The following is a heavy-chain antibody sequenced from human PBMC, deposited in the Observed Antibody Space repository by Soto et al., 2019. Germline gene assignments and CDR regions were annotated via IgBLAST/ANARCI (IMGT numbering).Heavy chain of an antibody. Sequence: GSLRLSCAASGFTFSSYAMIWVRQSPWKWLEWVSAISGSGGSTYYADSVKGRFTISRDNSKNTLYLQMNSLRAEDTAVYYCAKAQTFGVVNGDFDYWGQGTLVTVSS. CDR3: AKAQTFGVVNGDFDY. J-gene: IGHJ4*02. V-gene: IGHV3-23*01. D-gene: IGHD3-3*01. CDR2: ISGSGGST. CDR1: GFTFSSYA.